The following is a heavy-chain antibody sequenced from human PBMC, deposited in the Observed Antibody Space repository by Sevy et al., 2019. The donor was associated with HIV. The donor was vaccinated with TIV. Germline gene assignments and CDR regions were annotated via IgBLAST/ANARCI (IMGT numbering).Heavy chain of an antibody. CDR2: ISYDGSDK. Sequence: GGSLRLSCAASGFALSNYYAMHWVRQAPGKGLEWVALISYDGSDKYYADSVKGRFTISRDNAKNSVYLQMSSLRVEDTAMYFCASDYSWGQGTLVTVSS. V-gene: IGHV3-30-3*01. CDR3: ASDYS. CDR1: GFALSNYYA. J-gene: IGHJ4*02.